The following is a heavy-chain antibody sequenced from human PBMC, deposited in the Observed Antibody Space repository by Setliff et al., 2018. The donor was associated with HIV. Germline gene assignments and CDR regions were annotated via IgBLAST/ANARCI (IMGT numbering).Heavy chain of an antibody. CDR1: GFTFSSYA. CDR2: TSGSGATT. D-gene: IGHD3-3*01. J-gene: IGHJ6*03. Sequence: GGSLRLSCAASGFTFSSYAMSWVRQAPGKGLEWVSATSGSGATTYYADSLKGQFTISRDNSRNTLYLQMNSLRVEDTAVYYCARAGAKTYYDFWSGPYYYYYYMDVWGKGTTVTVSS. V-gene: IGHV3-23*01. CDR3: ARAGAKTYYDFWSGPYYYYYYMDV.